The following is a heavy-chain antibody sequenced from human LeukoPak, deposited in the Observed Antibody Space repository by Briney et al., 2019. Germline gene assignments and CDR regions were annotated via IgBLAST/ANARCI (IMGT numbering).Heavy chain of an antibody. J-gene: IGHJ5*02. D-gene: IGHD3-10*01. CDR2: IYTSGST. Sequence: PSQTLSLTCTVSGGSISSGSYYWSWIGQPPGKGLEWIGRIYTSGSTNYNPSLKSRVTMSVDTSKNQFSLKLSSVTAADTAVYYCARGRYYYGSGSYNWFDPWGQGTLVTVSS. CDR1: GGSISSGSYY. V-gene: IGHV4-61*02. CDR3: ARGRYYYGSGSYNWFDP.